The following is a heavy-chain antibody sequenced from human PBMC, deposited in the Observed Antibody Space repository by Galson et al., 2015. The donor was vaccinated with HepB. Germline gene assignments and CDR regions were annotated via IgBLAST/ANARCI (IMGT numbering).Heavy chain of an antibody. V-gene: IGHV3-11*06. Sequence: SLRLSCAASGFTFSDYYMRWIRQAPGKGLEWLAYVSSNTIYTNYADSVKGRFTVSRDNVKNSISLQMNRLSVEDTAMYYCARVADSHYGDHTHFDYWGQGTLVTVSS. D-gene: IGHD4-17*01. CDR3: ARVADSHYGDHTHFDY. CDR2: VSSNTIYT. CDR1: GFTFSDYY. J-gene: IGHJ4*02.